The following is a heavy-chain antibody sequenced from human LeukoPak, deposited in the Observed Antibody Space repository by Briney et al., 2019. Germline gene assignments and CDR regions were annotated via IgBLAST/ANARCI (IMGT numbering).Heavy chain of an antibody. Sequence: GASVKVSCKASGYTFTGYYMHWVRQAPGQGLEWMGWINPNSGGTNYAQKFQGRVTMTRETSISIDYMELSRMRSDDTAVYYCARVSGITMIVVVMDFDYWGQGTLVTVSS. J-gene: IGHJ4*02. CDR2: INPNSGGT. CDR1: GYTFTGYY. CDR3: ARVSGITMIVVVMDFDY. D-gene: IGHD3-22*01. V-gene: IGHV1-2*02.